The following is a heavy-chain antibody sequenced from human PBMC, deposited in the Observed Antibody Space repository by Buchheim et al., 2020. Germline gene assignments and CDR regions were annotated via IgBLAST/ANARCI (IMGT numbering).Heavy chain of an antibody. CDR1: GFTFSSYA. CDR3: ARGTYDILTGYYGPLGY. CDR2: ISYDGSNK. Sequence: QVQLVESGGGVVQPGRSLRLSCAASGFTFSSYAMHWVRQAPGKGLEWVAVISYDGSNKYYADSVKGRFTISSDNSKNTLYLQMNSLRAEDTAVYYCARGTYDILTGYYGPLGYWGQGTL. J-gene: IGHJ4*02. D-gene: IGHD3-9*01. V-gene: IGHV3-30*14.